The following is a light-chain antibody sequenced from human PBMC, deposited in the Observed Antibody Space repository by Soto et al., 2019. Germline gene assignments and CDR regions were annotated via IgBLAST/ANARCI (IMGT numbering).Light chain of an antibody. CDR1: QGISNW. Sequence: DIQLTQSPSSVSASLGDRVTVTCRASQGISNWLAWYQQKPGKAPKLLISGASSLRSGVPSRFSGSGSGTDFTLIISSLQPEDFATYYCQQANSFPWTFGQGTKVEIK. V-gene: IGKV1-12*02. CDR3: QQANSFPWT. J-gene: IGKJ1*01. CDR2: GAS.